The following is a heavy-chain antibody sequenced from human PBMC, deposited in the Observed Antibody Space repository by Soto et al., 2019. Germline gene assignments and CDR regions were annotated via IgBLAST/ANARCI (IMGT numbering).Heavy chain of an antibody. D-gene: IGHD3-16*01. CDR2: ISATGGGT. V-gene: IGHV3-23*01. J-gene: IGHJ4*02. CDR3: AKDRRAGGNSAFYFDF. Sequence: PGGSLRLSCGASGFKFSNYAMIWVRQAPGKGLEWVSLISATGGGTYYADSVKGRFTISRDNSHNTLYLQVHSLTAEDTAVYYCAKDRRAGGNSAFYFDFWGQGAQVTVSS. CDR1: GFKFSNYA.